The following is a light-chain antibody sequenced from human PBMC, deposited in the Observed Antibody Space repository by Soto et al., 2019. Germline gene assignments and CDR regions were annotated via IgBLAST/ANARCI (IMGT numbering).Light chain of an antibody. Sequence: DIQMTQSPSTLSASVGDRVTITCRASQSISSWLAWYQQKPGKAPKLLIYKASGLESGVPSRFSGSGSGTDFTLTISSLQPDDFATYYCQQYSSYSPLTFGGGTKVDIK. V-gene: IGKV1-5*03. CDR1: QSISSW. CDR2: KAS. J-gene: IGKJ4*01. CDR3: QQYSSYSPLT.